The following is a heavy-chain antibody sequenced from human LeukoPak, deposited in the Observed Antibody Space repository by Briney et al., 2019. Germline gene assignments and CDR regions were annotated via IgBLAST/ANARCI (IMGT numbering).Heavy chain of an antibody. J-gene: IGHJ4*02. CDR3: AKAPIYDEYYFDY. CDR2: ISGSGGST. Sequence: GGSLRLSCAASGFTFSSYGMHWVRQAPGKGLEWVSAISGSGGSTYYADSVKGRFTISRDNSKNTLYLQMNSLRAEDTAVYYCAKAPIYDEYYFDYWGQGTLVTVSS. D-gene: IGHD2/OR15-2a*01. V-gene: IGHV3-23*01. CDR1: GFTFSSYG.